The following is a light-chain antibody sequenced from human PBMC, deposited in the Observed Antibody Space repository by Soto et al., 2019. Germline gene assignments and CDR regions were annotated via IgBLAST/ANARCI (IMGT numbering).Light chain of an antibody. Sequence: QSVLTQPASVSGSPGQSITISCTGTSNDVGSYDFVSWYQQQPGKAPKLLIYEVSNRPSGVSHRFSGSKSDNTASPTISGLQSEDEADYYCSSSTTFTTLVFGTGTKVTVL. CDR1: SNDVGSYDF. CDR3: SSSTTFTTLV. V-gene: IGLV2-14*01. J-gene: IGLJ1*01. CDR2: EVS.